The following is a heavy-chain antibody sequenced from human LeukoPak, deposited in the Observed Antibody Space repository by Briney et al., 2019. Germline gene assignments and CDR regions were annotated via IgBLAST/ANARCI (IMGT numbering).Heavy chain of an antibody. CDR1: GGTFSSYA. Sequence: GASVKVSCKASGGTFSSYAISWVRQAPGQGPEWMGGIIPIFGTANYAQKFQGRVTITADESTSTAYMELSSLRSEDTAVYYCARERSSGWSPFDYWGQGTLVTVSS. CDR2: IIPIFGTA. CDR3: ARERSSGWSPFDY. J-gene: IGHJ4*02. D-gene: IGHD6-19*01. V-gene: IGHV1-69*13.